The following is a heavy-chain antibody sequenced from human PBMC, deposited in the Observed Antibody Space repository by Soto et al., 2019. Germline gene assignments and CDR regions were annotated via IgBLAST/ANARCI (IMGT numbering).Heavy chain of an antibody. Sequence: ASVKVSCKASGYAFTSYCISWVLQAPGQGLEWMGWISAYNGNTNYAQKLQGRVTMTTDTSTSTAYMELRSLRSDDTAVYYCARGPRNLRFLEWFSDDAFDIWGQGTMVTVSS. CDR2: ISAYNGNT. CDR1: GYAFTSYC. V-gene: IGHV1-18*01. CDR3: ARGPRNLRFLEWFSDDAFDI. J-gene: IGHJ3*02. D-gene: IGHD3-3*01.